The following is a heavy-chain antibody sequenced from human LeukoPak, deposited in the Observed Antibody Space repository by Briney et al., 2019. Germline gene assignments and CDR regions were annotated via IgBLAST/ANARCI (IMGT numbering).Heavy chain of an antibody. J-gene: IGHJ5*01. V-gene: IGHV5-51*01. Sequence: GESLKISCQGSGYSFATYWIGWVRQMPGKGLEWMGIIYPGDSDTKYSPSFQGQVTISADKSINTAYLQWSSLKASDTALYYCVRRDIYWEWFDSWGQGTLVTVSS. CDR2: IYPGDSDT. CDR3: VRRDIYWEWFDS. D-gene: IGHD1-26*01. CDR1: GYSFATYW.